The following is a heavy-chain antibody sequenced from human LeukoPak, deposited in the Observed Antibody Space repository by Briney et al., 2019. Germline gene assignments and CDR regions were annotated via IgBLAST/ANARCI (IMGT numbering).Heavy chain of an antibody. CDR2: IKQDGSEK. V-gene: IGHV3-7*01. D-gene: IGHD2-15*01. CDR3: AREKGYCSGGSCFTRRNFDY. J-gene: IGHJ4*02. Sequence: GGSLRLSCAASGFTFSSYWMSWVRQAPGKGLEWVANIKQDGSEKYYVDSVKGRFTISRDNAKNSLYLQMNSLRAEDTAVYYCAREKGYCSGGSCFTRRNFDYWGQGTLVTVSS. CDR1: GFTFSSYW.